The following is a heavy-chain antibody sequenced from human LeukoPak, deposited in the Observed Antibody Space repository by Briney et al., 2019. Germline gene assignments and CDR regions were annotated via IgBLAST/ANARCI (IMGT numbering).Heavy chain of an antibody. CDR1: GGSISSGGYS. CDR2: IYTSGST. V-gene: IGHV4-30-4*07. Sequence: SQTLSLTCAVSGGSISSGGYSWSWIRQPPGKGLEWIGRIYTSGSTDYNPSLKSRVTMSVDTSKNQFSLKLSSVTAADTAVYYCARALLYYYDSSGLHYYFDYWGQGTLVTVSS. CDR3: ARALLYYYDSSGLHYYFDY. J-gene: IGHJ4*02. D-gene: IGHD3-22*01.